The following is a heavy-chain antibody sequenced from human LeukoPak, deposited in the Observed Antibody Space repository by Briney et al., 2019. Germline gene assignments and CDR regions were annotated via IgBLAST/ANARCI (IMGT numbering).Heavy chain of an antibody. V-gene: IGHV5-51*01. D-gene: IGHD6-13*01. CDR2: IYPGDSET. J-gene: IGHJ4*02. CDR1: GHSFTSYW. Sequence: GESLKISCKDSGHSFTSYWIGWLRQMPGKGLEWMGIIYPGDSETRYSPSFEGQVTISADKSISTAYLQWTNLKASDTAIYYCARYHGSSWCFDLWGQGTLVTVSS. CDR3: ARYHGSSWCFDL.